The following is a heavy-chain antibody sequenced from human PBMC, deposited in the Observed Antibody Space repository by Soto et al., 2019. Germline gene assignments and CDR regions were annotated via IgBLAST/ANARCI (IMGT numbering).Heavy chain of an antibody. Sequence: VQLVESGGGVVQPGRSLRLSCAASGFTFSDYAMHWVRQAPGKGLEWVAVVSHDGRNTHYAESVKGRFTISRDSSKNTFSLEMTSLRAEDTAVYYCAKGGRQWLVTSDFNYWGQGALVTVSS. CDR1: GFTFSDYA. CDR3: AKGGRQWLVTSDFNY. D-gene: IGHD6-19*01. J-gene: IGHJ4*02. CDR2: VSHDGRNT. V-gene: IGHV3-30*18.